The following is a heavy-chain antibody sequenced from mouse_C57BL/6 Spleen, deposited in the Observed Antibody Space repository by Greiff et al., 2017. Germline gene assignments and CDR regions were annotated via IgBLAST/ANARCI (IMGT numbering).Heavy chain of an antibody. Sequence: EVKLQQSGAELVRPGASVKLSCTASGFNIKDDYMHWVKQRPEQGLEWIGWIDPENGDTEYASKFQGKATITADTSSNTAYLQLSSLTSEDTAVYYCTTRDGKGYWGQGTTLTVSS. CDR1: GFNIKDDY. V-gene: IGHV14-4*01. D-gene: IGHD2-1*01. J-gene: IGHJ2*01. CDR2: IDPENGDT. CDR3: TTRDGKGY.